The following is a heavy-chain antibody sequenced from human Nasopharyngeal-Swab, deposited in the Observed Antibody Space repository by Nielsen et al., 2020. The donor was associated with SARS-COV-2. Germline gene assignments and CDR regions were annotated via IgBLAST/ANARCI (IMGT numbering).Heavy chain of an antibody. CDR1: GFTFSDSA. V-gene: IGHV3-73*01. J-gene: IGHJ4*02. D-gene: IGHD2-15*01. Sequence: GESLKISCAASGFTFSDSAIHWVRQASGKGLEWVVRVRSKGNNYATAYSASVKGRFIIFRDDPTITAYLQMNSLKTEDTAMYYCTRCGGGCYSGRDYWGQGTLVTVSS. CDR2: VRSKGNNYAT. CDR3: TRCGGGCYSGRDY.